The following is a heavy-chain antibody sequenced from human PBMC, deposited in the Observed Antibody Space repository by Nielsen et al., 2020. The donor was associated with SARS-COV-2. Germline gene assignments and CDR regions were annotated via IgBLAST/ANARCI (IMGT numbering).Heavy chain of an antibody. V-gene: IGHV3-74*01. J-gene: IGHJ5*02. CDR2: MNSDGSST. D-gene: IGHD3-22*01. Sequence: VRQAPGKGLVWVSRMNSDGSSTTYADSVRGRFTISRDNAKNSLYLQMNSLRAEDTAVYYCARDRRHYYDSSGYYPSWFDPWGQGTLVTVSS. CDR3: ARDRRHYYDSSGYYPSWFDP.